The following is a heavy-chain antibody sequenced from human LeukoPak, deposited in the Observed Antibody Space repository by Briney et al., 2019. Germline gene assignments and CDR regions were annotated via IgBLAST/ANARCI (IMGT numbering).Heavy chain of an antibody. D-gene: IGHD3-10*01. V-gene: IGHV1-69*05. J-gene: IGHJ6*03. CDR2: IIPIFGTA. CDR1: GGTFSSYA. Sequence: SVKVSCKASGGTFSSYAISWVRQAPGQGLEWMGGIIPIFGTANYAQKSQGRVTITTDESTSTAYMELSSLRSEDTAVYYCARNARVFYYYYMDVWGKGTTVTVSS. CDR3: ARNARVFYYYYMDV.